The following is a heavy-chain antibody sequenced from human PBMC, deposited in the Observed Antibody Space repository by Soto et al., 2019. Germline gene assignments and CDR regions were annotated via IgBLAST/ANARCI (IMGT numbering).Heavy chain of an antibody. Sequence: SETLSLTCTVPGGSISSYYWSWIRQPPGKGLEWIGYIYYSGSTNYNPSLKSRVTISVDTSKNQFSLKLSSVTAADTAVYYCARQYSSGWFDWFDPWGQGTLVTVSS. D-gene: IGHD6-19*01. CDR3: ARQYSSGWFDWFDP. J-gene: IGHJ5*02. CDR1: GGSISSYY. CDR2: IYYSGST. V-gene: IGHV4-59*08.